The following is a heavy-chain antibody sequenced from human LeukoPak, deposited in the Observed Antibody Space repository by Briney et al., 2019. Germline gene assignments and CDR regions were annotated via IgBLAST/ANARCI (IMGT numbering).Heavy chain of an antibody. J-gene: IGHJ3*02. V-gene: IGHV4-31*03. Sequence: SETLSLTCTVSGGSISSGGYYWSWIRQHPGKGLEWVGYIYYSGSTYYNPSLKSRVTISVDTSNNQFSLKLSSVTAAETAVYYCARVCRLSSGYYPDAFGIWGQGTMVTVSS. D-gene: IGHD3-22*01. CDR1: GGSISSGGYY. CDR2: IYYSGST. CDR3: ARVCRLSSGYYPDAFGI.